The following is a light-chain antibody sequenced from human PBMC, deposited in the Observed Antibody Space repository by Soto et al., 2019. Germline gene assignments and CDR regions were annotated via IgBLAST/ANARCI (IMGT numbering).Light chain of an antibody. V-gene: IGKV1-5*01. CDR3: QHYNSYSEA. CDR1: QSISSW. CDR2: DAS. J-gene: IGKJ1*01. Sequence: DIQMTQSPSTLSASVGDRVTITCRASQSISSWLAWYKQKPGKAPKLLIYDASSLESGVPSRFSGSGSGTEFTLTISSLQHDDFATDYCQHYNSYSEAFGQGTKVDIK.